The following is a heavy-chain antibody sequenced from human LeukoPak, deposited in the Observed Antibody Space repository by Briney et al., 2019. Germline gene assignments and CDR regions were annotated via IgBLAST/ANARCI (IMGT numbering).Heavy chain of an antibody. Sequence: ASVKVSCKASGYTFTGYFMHWVRQAPGEGREWVGWVNPNSGGTNYAQKFQGRVTMTRDTSISTAYMELSRLRSDDTAVYYCARGIVVVPAAMTYYYYYMDVWGKGTTVTVSS. V-gene: IGHV1-2*02. CDR3: ARGIVVVPAAMTYYYYYMDV. CDR2: VNPNSGGT. D-gene: IGHD2-2*01. CDR1: GYTFTGYF. J-gene: IGHJ6*03.